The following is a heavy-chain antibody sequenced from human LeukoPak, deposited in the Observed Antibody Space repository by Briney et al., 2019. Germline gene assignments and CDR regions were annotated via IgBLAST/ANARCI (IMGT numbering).Heavy chain of an antibody. CDR3: ARTYYYDSSGLYYFDY. V-gene: IGHV4-34*01. Sequence: SETLSLTCAVYGGSFSGYYWSWIRQPPGKGLEWIGEINHSGSTNYNPSLKSRVTISIDTSKNQFSLKLSSVTAADTAVYYCARTYYYDSSGLYYFDYWGQGTLVTVSS. J-gene: IGHJ4*02. CDR1: GGSFSGYY. D-gene: IGHD3-22*01. CDR2: INHSGST.